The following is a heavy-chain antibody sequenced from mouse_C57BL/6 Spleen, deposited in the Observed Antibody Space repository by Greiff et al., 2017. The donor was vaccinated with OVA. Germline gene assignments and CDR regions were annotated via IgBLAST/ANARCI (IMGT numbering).Heavy chain of an antibody. CDR1: GYSFTGYY. CDR2: INPSTGGT. J-gene: IGHJ3*01. D-gene: IGHD2-4*01. V-gene: IGHV1-42*01. Sequence: EVQLVESGPELVKPGASVKISCKASGYSFTGYYMNWVKQSPEKSLEWIGEINPSTGGTTYNQKFKAKATLTVDKSSSTAYMQLKSLTSEDSAVYYCARDYYDYDGFAYWGQGTLVTVSA. CDR3: ARDYYDYDGFAY.